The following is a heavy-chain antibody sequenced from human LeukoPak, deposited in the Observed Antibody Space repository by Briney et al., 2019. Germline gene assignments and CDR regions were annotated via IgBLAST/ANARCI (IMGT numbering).Heavy chain of an antibody. D-gene: IGHD3-10*01. V-gene: IGHV3-43*01. CDR2: ISWDGGST. CDR3: ARQSYSYYGSGSYDNWFDP. J-gene: IGHJ5*02. Sequence: PGGSLRLSCAASGFTFDDYTMHWVRQAPGKSLEWVSLISWDGGSTYYADSVKGRFTISRDNSKNSLYLQMNSLRTEDTALYYCARQSYSYYGSGSYDNWFDPWGQGTLVTVSS. CDR1: GFTFDDYT.